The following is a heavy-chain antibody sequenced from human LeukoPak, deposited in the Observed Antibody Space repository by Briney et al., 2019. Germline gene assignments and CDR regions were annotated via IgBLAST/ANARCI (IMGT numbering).Heavy chain of an antibody. Sequence: PSQTLSLTCTVSGGSISIGGCYWSWIRQPPGKGLEWIGYIYYRGSTNYNPSLESRVTISVDTSKNQFSLKLTSVTAADTAVYYCARVLWNDRRDFDYWGQGTLVTVSS. CDR2: IYYRGST. J-gene: IGHJ4*02. CDR1: GGSISIGGCY. D-gene: IGHD1-1*01. CDR3: ARVLWNDRRDFDY. V-gene: IGHV4-31*03.